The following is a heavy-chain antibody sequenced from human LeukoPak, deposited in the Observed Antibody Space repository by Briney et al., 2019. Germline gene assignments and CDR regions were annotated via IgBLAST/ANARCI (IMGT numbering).Heavy chain of an antibody. J-gene: IGHJ6*03. CDR2: IYYSGST. CDR3: ARGIEGFGGDYYYYYYMDV. D-gene: IGHD3-10*01. V-gene: IGHV4-59*01. Sequence: PSETLSLTCTVSGGSISSYYWSWIRQPPGKGLEWIGYIYYSGSTNYNPSLKSRVTISVDTSKNQFSLKLSSVTAADTAVYYCARGIEGFGGDYYYYYYMDVWGKGTTVTVSS. CDR1: GGSISSYY.